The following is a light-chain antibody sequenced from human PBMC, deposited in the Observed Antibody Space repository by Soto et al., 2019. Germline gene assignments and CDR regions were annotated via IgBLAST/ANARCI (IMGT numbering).Light chain of an antibody. CDR2: DNK. J-gene: IGLJ2*01. CDR1: YSNVENNY. V-gene: IGLV1-51*01. CDR3: GTWDSSLSVVV. Sequence: QSVLTQPPSVSAAPGQTVTISCSGSYSNVENNYVSWYQQLPGTAPKLLIYDNKKRPSGVPDRFSGSKSGTSATLGITGLQTGDEADYYCGTWDSSLSVVVFGGGTKLTVL.